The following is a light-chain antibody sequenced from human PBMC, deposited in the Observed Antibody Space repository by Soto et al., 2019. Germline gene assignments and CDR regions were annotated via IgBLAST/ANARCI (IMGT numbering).Light chain of an antibody. CDR3: NSYTTSSSLYV. CDR1: SSDIGGYDH. Sequence: QSALTQPASVSGSPGQSITISCTGTSSDIGGYDHVSWYQQYPGKAPKLMIYDVSNRPSGVSDRFSGSKSANTASLTISGLQAEDEADYYCNSYTTSSSLYVFVTGTKLTV. CDR2: DVS. J-gene: IGLJ1*01. V-gene: IGLV2-14*01.